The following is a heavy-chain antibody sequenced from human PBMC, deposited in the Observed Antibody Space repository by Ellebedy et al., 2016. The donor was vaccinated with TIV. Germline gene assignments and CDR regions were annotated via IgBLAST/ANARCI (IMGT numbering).Heavy chain of an antibody. Sequence: AASVKVSCKASGGTFSSSALCWVRQAPGQGLKWIGGVIPMSGTTKYAQKVQGRITVTADPSTNTAYMELRSLRSEDTAVYYCTRGGGYRAYGYYYAMDVWGQGTTVTVS. CDR3: TRGGGYRAYGYYYAMDV. CDR1: GGTFSSSA. V-gene: IGHV1-69*13. CDR2: VIPMSGTT. J-gene: IGHJ6*02. D-gene: IGHD5-12*01.